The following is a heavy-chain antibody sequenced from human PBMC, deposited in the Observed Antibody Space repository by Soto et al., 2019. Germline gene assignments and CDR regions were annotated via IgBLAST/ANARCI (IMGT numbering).Heavy chain of an antibody. CDR3: AHRPIVGAAI. V-gene: IGHV4-4*02. CDR2: IFHSGST. J-gene: IGHJ4*02. D-gene: IGHD1-26*01. CDR1: GGSISNSNW. Sequence: SETLSLTCAVFGGSISNSNWWTWVRQPPGKGLDWIGEIFHSGSTNYNSSLMGRVTISVDRANNQFSLKLSSVTAADTAVYYCAHRPIVGAAIWGQGTLVTVSS.